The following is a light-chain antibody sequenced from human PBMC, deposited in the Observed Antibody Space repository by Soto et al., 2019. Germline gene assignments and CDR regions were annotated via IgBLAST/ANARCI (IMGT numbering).Light chain of an antibody. CDR2: EVT. CDR1: SSDVGGYNY. V-gene: IGLV2-14*01. Sequence: QSVLTQPASLSGSPGRSITISCTGTSSDVGGYNYVSWYQQHPGKAPKLMIYEVTNRPSGVSNRFSGSKSGDTASLTISGLQPEDEADYFCSSYAGSNTYVSGSGTKVTVL. CDR3: SSYAGSNTYV. J-gene: IGLJ1*01.